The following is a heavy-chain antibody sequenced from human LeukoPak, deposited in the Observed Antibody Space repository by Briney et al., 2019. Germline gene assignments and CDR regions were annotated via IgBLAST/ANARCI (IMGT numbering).Heavy chain of an antibody. J-gene: IGHJ3*02. CDR2: ISSSGSTI. D-gene: IGHD1-26*01. V-gene: IGHV3-11*04. CDR3: GSSGSYVGDDAFDI. CDR1: GFTFSDYY. Sequence: GGSLRLSCAASGFTFSDYYMSWIRQAPGKGLEWVSYISSSGSTIYYADSVKGRFTISRDNAKNSLYLQMNSLRAEDTAVYYCGSSGSYVGDDAFDIWGQGTMVTVSS.